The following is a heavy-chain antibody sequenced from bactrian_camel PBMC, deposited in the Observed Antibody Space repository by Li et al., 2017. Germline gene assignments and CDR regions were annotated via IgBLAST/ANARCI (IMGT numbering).Heavy chain of an antibody. J-gene: IGHJ4*01. V-gene: IGHV3S55*01. D-gene: IGHD6*01. CDR1: GFYYVTYC. CDR3: AAARQACTVVAGTLAARLSY. Sequence: HVQLVESGRGSVQAGGSLRLACEVTGFYYVTYCMAWFRQSPGKEREGVAAIDSYGSISVADSVKGRFTIPQDNAKNTLYLQMNSLKPEDTAMYYCAAARQACTVVAGTLAARLSYWGQGTQVTVS. CDR2: IDSYGSI.